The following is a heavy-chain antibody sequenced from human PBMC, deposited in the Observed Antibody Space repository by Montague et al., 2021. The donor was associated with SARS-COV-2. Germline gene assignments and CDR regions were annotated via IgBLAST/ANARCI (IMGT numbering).Heavy chain of an antibody. CDR1: GGSINPYY. CDR2: TSYSGGT. J-gene: IGHJ6*02. Sequence: SETLSLTCTVYGGSINPYYWSWIRQSPGKGLEWIGYTSYSGGTDYNPSLKSRVTISIDTSKNQFSLKLSSVTAADAAVYYCARWGEYYDSPSYYYAMDVWGRGTTVTVSS. D-gene: IGHD3-3*01. CDR3: ARWGEYYDSPSYYYAMDV. V-gene: IGHV4-59*12.